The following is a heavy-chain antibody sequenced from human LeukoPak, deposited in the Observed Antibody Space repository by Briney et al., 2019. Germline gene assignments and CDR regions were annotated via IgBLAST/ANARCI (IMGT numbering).Heavy chain of an antibody. J-gene: IGHJ3*02. V-gene: IGHV4-34*01. CDR1: GGSFSGYY. CDR2: INHSGST. D-gene: IGHD3-16*01. Sequence: SETLSLTCAVYGGSFSGYYWSWIRQPPGKGLEWIGEINHSGSTNYNPSLKSRVTISVGTSKNQFSLKLSSVTAADTAVYYCARGWGAEVAFDIWGQGTMVTVSS. CDR3: ARGWGAEVAFDI.